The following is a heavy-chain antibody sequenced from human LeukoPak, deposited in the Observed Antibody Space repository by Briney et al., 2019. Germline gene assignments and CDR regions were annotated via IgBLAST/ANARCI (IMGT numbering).Heavy chain of an antibody. CDR1: GFTFSSYW. Sequence: GGSLRLSCAASGFTFSSYWMSWVRQAPGKGLEWVANIKQDGSEKYYVDSVKGRFTISRDNAKNSLYLQMNSLRAEDTAVYYCARAGYSSSTRFDYWGQGTLVTVSS. CDR3: ARAGYSSSTRFDY. D-gene: IGHD6-6*01. CDR2: IKQDGSEK. J-gene: IGHJ4*02. V-gene: IGHV3-7*01.